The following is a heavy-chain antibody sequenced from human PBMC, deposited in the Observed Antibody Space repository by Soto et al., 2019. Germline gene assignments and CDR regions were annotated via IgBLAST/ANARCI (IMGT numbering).Heavy chain of an antibody. V-gene: IGHV1-8*01. CDR3: ERGDSSLTGYVFDF. CDR2: MNPNSGNT. Sequence: ASVKVSRKAFGYTFTSYDMNRVLQATGQGLEWMGWMNPNSGNTGYAQKFQGRVTMTRNTSISTAYMELSSLRSEDTAVYYCERGDSSLTGYVFDFWGQGSLVTGSP. D-gene: IGHD3-9*01. CDR1: GYTFTSYD. J-gene: IGHJ4*02.